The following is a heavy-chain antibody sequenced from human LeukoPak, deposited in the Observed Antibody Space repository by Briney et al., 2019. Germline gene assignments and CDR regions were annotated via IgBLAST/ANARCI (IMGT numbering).Heavy chain of an antibody. J-gene: IGHJ5*02. CDR1: GGTFSSYA. CDR3: ARSYYYDSSGYPNWFDP. V-gene: IGHV1-69*04. CDR2: IIPILGIA. D-gene: IGHD3-22*01. Sequence: ASVKVSCKASGGTFSSYAISWVRQAPGQGLEWMGRIIPILGIANYAQKFQGRVTMTSDTSTSTVYMELSSLRSEDTAVYYCARSYYYDSSGYPNWFDPWGQGTLVTVSS.